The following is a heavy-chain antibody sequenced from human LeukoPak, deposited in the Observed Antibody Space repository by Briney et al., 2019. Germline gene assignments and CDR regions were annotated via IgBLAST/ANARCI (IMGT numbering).Heavy chain of an antibody. CDR1: GYTFTNYG. Sequence: GASVKVSCKASGYTFTNYGISWVRQAPGQGLEWMGWISAYNGNTNYAQKLQGRVTMTTDTSTSTAYMELRSLRSDDTAVYYCARTVVVVPAAMGSYYFDYWGQGTLVTVSS. CDR2: ISAYNGNT. V-gene: IGHV1-18*04. J-gene: IGHJ4*02. D-gene: IGHD2-2*01. CDR3: ARTVVVVPAAMGSYYFDY.